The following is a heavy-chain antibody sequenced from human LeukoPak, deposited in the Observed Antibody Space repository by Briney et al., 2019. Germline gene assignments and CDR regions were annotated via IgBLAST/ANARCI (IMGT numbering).Heavy chain of an antibody. CDR1: GGSISSYY. Sequence: SETLSLTCTVSGGSISSYYWSWIRQPPGKGLEWIGYIYYSGSTNYNPSLKSRVTISVDTSKNQFSLKLSSVTAADTAVYYCARETDIAAVEAFDIWGQGTMVTVSS. V-gene: IGHV4-59*01. CDR2: IYYSGST. CDR3: ARETDIAAVEAFDI. D-gene: IGHD6-13*01. J-gene: IGHJ3*02.